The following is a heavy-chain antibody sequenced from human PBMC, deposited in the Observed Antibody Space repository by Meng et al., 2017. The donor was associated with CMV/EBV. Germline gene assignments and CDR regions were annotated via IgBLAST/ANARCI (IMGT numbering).Heavy chain of an antibody. CDR3: TKVTLGYCSSTSCYSWFDH. V-gene: IGHV3-23*01. Sequence: GESLKISCAASGFTFSSYAMSWVRQAPGKGLEWVAAISGSGGSTYYADSVKGRFTISRDNSKNTLYLQMNSLRAEDTAVYYCTKVTLGYCSSTSCYSWFDHWGQGTLVTVSS. CDR1: GFTFSSYA. D-gene: IGHD2-2*01. J-gene: IGHJ5*02. CDR2: ISGSGGST.